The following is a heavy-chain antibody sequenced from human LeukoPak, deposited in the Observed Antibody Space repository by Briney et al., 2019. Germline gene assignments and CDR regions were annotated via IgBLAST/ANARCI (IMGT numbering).Heavy chain of an antibody. CDR2: ISGSGGST. J-gene: IGHJ4*02. D-gene: IGHD6-6*01. CDR3: ATKIRQYELYSSSLDC. CDR1: GFTFSSYA. Sequence: GGSLRLSCAASGFTFSSYAMSWVRQAPGKGLEWVSAISGSGGSTYYADSVKGRFTISRDNSKNTLYLQMNSLRAEDTAVYYCATKIRQYELYSSSLDCWGQGTLVTVSS. V-gene: IGHV3-23*01.